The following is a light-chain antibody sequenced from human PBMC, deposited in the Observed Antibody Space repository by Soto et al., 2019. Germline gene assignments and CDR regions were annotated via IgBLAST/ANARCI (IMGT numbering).Light chain of an antibody. CDR1: QSVSSN. CDR3: QQYHDWPLT. J-gene: IGKJ4*01. CDR2: DVS. V-gene: IGKV3D-15*01. Sequence: EIVMTQSPATLSVSPGERATLSCRASQSVSSNFAWYQHRPAQAPRLLIYDVSTRATGVPTRFSGSGSGTEFTLTISSLQSEDFAVYYCQQYHDWPLTFGGGTRVEIK.